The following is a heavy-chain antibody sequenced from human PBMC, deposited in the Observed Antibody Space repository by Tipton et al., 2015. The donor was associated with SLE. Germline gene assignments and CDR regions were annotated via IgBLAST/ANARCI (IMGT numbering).Heavy chain of an antibody. J-gene: IGHJ5*01. D-gene: IGHD3-10*01. V-gene: IGHV3-11*04. CDR3: ARDGYGSAWFDS. CDR1: GFTFSDYY. Sequence: SLRLSCAASGFTFSDYYMSWIRQAPGKGLEWVSYISSSGSTMYYADSMKGRFTISRDNAKNSLYLQMNSLRAEDTAVYYCARDGYGSAWFDSWGQGTLVTVSS. CDR2: ISSSGSTM.